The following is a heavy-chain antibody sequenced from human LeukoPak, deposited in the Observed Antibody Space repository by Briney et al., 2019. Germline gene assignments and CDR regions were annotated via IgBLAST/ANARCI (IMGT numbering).Heavy chain of an antibody. CDR1: GYTFTCYG. D-gene: IGHD3-22*01. J-gene: IGHJ3*02. V-gene: IGHV1-18*01. CDR3: ARGASSSSGSEPDAFDI. CDR2: ISAYNGNT. Sequence: ASVKVSCKASGYTFTCYGISWVRQAPGQGLEWMGWISAYNGNTNYAQKLQGGVTMTTDTSTSTAYMELRSLRSDDTAVYYCARGASSSSGSEPDAFDIWGQGTMVTVSS.